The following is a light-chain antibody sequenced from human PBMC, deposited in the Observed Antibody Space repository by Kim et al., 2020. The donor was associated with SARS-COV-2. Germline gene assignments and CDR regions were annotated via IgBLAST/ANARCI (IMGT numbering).Light chain of an antibody. V-gene: IGKV3-20*01. CDR3: QQYENSPWT. CDR2: GAS. J-gene: IGKJ1*01. Sequence: SPGERATLSCRASQSVRSMYLAWYQQKPGQALRLLIYGASNRATGIPDRFSGSGSGTGFTLNISRLEPEDCAVYYCQQYENSPWTFGQGTKVDIK. CDR1: QSVRSMY.